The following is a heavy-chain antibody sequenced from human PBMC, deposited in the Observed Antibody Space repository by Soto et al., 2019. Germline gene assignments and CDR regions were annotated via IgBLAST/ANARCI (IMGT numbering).Heavy chain of an antibody. CDR1: GGTFGSYA. CDR3: ARSQGSSTSLEIYYYYYYGMDV. Sequence: QVQLVQSGAEVKKPGSSVKASCKASGGTFGSYAISWVRQAPGQGLEWMGGIIPIPGTANYAQKFQGRVTIAADESTSTAYMELSSLRSEDTAVYYCARSQGSSTSLEIYYYYYYGMDVWAKGPRSPSP. J-gene: IGHJ6*02. V-gene: IGHV1-69*01. CDR2: IIPIPGTA. D-gene: IGHD2-2*01.